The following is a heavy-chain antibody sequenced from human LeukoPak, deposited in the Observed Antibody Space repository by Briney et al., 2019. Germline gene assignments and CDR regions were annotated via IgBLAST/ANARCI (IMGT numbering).Heavy chain of an antibody. CDR2: INHSGST. J-gene: IGHJ4*02. Sequence: SEILSLTCAVYGGSFSGYYWSWIRQPPGKGLEWIGEINHSGSTNYNPSLKSRVTISVDTSKNQFSLKLSSVTAADTAVYYCARDDTLYYFDYWGQGTLVTVSS. D-gene: IGHD3-9*01. CDR3: ARDDTLYYFDY. V-gene: IGHV4-34*01. CDR1: GGSFSGYY.